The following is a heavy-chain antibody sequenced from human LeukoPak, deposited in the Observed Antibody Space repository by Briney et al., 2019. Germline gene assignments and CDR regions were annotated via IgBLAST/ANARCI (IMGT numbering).Heavy chain of an antibody. CDR1: GFTVSSNY. D-gene: IGHD3-10*01. V-gene: IGHV3-53*01. Sequence: GGSLRLSCAASGFTVSSNYMSWVRQAPGKGLEWLSVIYSGGSTYYADSVKGRFTISRDNSKNTLYLQMNSLRAEDTAVYYCARENYGRGAFDIWGQGTMVTVSS. CDR3: ARENYGRGAFDI. J-gene: IGHJ3*02. CDR2: IYSGGST.